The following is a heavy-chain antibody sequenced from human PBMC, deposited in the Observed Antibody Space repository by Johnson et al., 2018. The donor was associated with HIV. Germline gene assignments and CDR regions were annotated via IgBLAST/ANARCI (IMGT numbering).Heavy chain of an antibody. CDR1: GFTFSTYA. CDR3: ARGYYYDSSGSDDAFDI. Sequence: QVQLVESGGGVVQPGRSLRLSCAASGFTFSTYAMHWVRQAPGKGLEWVACISYYGSNKYYADSVKGRFTISRDNSKNTLSLQMNSLRPDDTAVYYCARGYYYDSSGSDDAFDIWGQGTMVTVSS. CDR2: ISYYGSNK. D-gene: IGHD3-22*01. J-gene: IGHJ3*02. V-gene: IGHV3-30-3*01.